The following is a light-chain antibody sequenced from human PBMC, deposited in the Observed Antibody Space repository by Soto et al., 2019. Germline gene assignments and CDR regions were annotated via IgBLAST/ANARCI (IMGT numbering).Light chain of an antibody. CDR1: QSVSSNY. Sequence: EIVLTQSPGTLSLSPGKRATLSCRASQSVSSNYLAWYHQKPGQAPRLLIHGASRRAYGIPDRFSGSGSGRDFTLTISRLEPEDFAVYYCQQYGSSPLTFGGGTKVDIK. CDR3: QQYGSSPLT. J-gene: IGKJ4*01. V-gene: IGKV3-20*01. CDR2: GAS.